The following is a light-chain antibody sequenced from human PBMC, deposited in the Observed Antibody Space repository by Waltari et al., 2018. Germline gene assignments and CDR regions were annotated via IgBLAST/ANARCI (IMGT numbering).Light chain of an antibody. CDR2: QDT. Sequence: SYELTQPPSVSVSPGQTASITCPGDKLGNKYTSWYQQKPGQSPVLVIYQDTKRPSGIPERISASISGNTATLTIGGTQAMDEADYYCQAWDTGAVVFGGGTKLTVL. CDR3: QAWDTGAVV. V-gene: IGLV3-1*01. J-gene: IGLJ3*02. CDR1: KLGNKY.